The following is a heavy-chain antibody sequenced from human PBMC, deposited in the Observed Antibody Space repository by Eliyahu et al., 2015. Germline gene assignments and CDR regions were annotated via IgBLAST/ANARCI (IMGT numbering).Heavy chain of an antibody. Sequence: QVQLVESGGGVVQPGRSLRLXCAASGXTFSSYGMHWVRQAPXKGLEWVAVIWYDGSNKYYADSVKGRFTISRDNSKNTLYLQMNSLRAEDTAVYYCARSPGGDYGLDYWGQGTLVTVSS. CDR1: GXTFSSYG. J-gene: IGHJ4*02. CDR3: ARSPGGDYGLDY. CDR2: IWYDGSNK. D-gene: IGHD4-17*01. V-gene: IGHV3-33*01.